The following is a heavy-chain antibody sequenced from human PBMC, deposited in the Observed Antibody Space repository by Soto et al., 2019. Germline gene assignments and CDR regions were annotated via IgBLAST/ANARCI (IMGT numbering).Heavy chain of an antibody. CDR1: GGSISSYY. CDR2: IYYSGST. Sequence: SETLSLTCTVSGGSISSYYWSWIRQPPGKGLEWIGYIYYSGSTNYNPSLKSRVTISVDTSKNQFSLKLSSVTAADTAVYYCAREIKSWIQFGFDPWGQGTLVTVSS. D-gene: IGHD5-18*01. CDR3: AREIKSWIQFGFDP. J-gene: IGHJ5*02. V-gene: IGHV4-59*01.